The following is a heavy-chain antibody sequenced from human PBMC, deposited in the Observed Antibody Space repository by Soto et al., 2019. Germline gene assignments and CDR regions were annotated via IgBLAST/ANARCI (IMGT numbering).Heavy chain of an antibody. J-gene: IGHJ4*02. V-gene: IGHV1-69*01. Sequence: QVQLVQSGAEVKKPGSSVKVSCKASGGTFSSYVISWVRQAPGQGLEWMGGIIPMFEKTTYAQRFQGRVTITADESTSTAYMELSSLRSEDTAFYFCSHSSSPLGFDFWGQGTLVTVSS. CDR2: IIPMFEKT. D-gene: IGHD6-13*01. CDR1: GGTFSSYV. CDR3: SHSSSPLGFDF.